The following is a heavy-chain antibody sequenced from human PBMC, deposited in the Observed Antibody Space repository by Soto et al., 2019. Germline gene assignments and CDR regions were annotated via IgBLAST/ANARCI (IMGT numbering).Heavy chain of an antibody. V-gene: IGHV5-51*01. CDR2: IYPGDSDT. CDR1: GYSFTSYW. J-gene: IGHJ4*02. D-gene: IGHD6-13*01. CDR3: ARHVSGYSSSWYINFDY. Sequence: LGESLKISCKGSGYSFTSYWIGWVRQMPGKGLEWMGIIYPGDSDTRYSPSFQGQVTISADKSISTAYLQWSSLKASDTAMYYCARHVSGYSSSWYINFDYWGQGTLVTVSS.